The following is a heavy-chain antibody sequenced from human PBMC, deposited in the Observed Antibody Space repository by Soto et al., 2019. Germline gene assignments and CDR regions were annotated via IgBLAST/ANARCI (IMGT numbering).Heavy chain of an antibody. J-gene: IGHJ2*01. CDR2: ITTYNGDI. D-gene: IGHD6-25*01. Sequence: QVQLVQSGAEVKKPGASVKVSCKAPGYIFSTYGITWVRQAPGQGLEWMGWITTYNGDINFAQKFQGRVTMTADTPTNTVYLELRSLTSADTAIYYCAGLNSLPYDSRGYEPRYWYFDLWGRGTLVTVSS. CDR3: AGLNSLPYDSRGYEPRYWYFDL. CDR1: GYIFSTYG. V-gene: IGHV1-18*01.